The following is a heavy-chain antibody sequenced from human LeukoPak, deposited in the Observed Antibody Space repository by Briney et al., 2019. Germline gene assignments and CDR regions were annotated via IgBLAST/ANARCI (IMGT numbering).Heavy chain of an antibody. CDR1: GGSISSYY. Sequence: ASETLSLTCTVSGGSISSYYWSWIRQPPGKGLEWIGYIYYSGSTNYNPSLKSRVTISVDTSKNQFSLKLSSVTAADTAVYYCARDQKGYYYDSRIESTLPYFDYWGQGTLVTVSS. V-gene: IGHV4-59*01. CDR2: IYYSGST. D-gene: IGHD3-22*01. J-gene: IGHJ4*02. CDR3: ARDQKGYYYDSRIESTLPYFDY.